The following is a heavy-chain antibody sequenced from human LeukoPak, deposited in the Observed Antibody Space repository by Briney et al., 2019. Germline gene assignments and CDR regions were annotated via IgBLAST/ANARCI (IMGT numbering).Heavy chain of an antibody. Sequence: SETLSLTCAVYGGSFSGYYWSWIRQPPGKGLEWIGEINHSGSTNYNPSLKSRVTISVDTSKNQFSLRLSSVTAADTAVYYCASVNQNDSPDDYWGQGTLVTVSS. J-gene: IGHJ4*02. CDR1: GGSFSGYY. CDR3: ASVNQNDSPDDY. CDR2: INHSGST. D-gene: IGHD1-14*01. V-gene: IGHV4-34*01.